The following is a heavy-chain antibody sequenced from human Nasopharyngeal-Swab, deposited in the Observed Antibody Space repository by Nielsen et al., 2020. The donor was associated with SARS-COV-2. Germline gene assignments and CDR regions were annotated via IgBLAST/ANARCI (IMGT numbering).Heavy chain of an antibody. J-gene: IGHJ4*02. D-gene: IGHD7-27*01. CDR3: ARGEFNWGYIVY. V-gene: IGHV5-51*01. CDR1: GYSFTSYW. CDR2: IYPGDSDT. Sequence: GGSLRLSWTGSGYSFTSYWIGWVRQMPGKGLEWMGIIYPGDSDTRYSPSFQGQVTISDDKSISTAYLQWSSLKASDTAMYYCARGEFNWGYIVYWGQRTLVTVSS.